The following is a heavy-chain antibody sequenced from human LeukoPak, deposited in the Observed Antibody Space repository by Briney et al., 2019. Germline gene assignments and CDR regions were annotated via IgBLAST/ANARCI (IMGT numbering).Heavy chain of an antibody. CDR1: GFTFSDYA. CDR2: ITNRSNYI. Sequence: GGSLRLSCAASGFTFSDYAMNWVRQAPGKGLEWVSSITNRSNYIYYADSVKGRFTISRDNAKNSLYLQMNSLRAEDTAVYYCAMGLDFWGHGTLVTVSP. D-gene: IGHD3-10*01. CDR3: AMGLDF. V-gene: IGHV3-21*01. J-gene: IGHJ4*01.